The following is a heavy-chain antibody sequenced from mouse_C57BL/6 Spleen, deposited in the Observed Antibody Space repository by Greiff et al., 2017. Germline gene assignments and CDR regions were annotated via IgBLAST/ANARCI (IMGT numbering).Heavy chain of an antibody. D-gene: IGHD1-1*01. V-gene: IGHV14-2*01. CDR1: GFNIKDYY. J-gene: IGHJ1*03. CDR2: IDPEDGET. CDR3: DYYRGSSYWNFDV. Sequence: EVQLQQSGAELVKPGASVKLSCTASGFNIKDYYMHWVKQRTEQGLEWIGRIDPEDGETKYAPKFQGKATITADTSSNTAYLQLSSLTSEDTAVYCCDYYRGSSYWNFDVWGTGTTVTVSS.